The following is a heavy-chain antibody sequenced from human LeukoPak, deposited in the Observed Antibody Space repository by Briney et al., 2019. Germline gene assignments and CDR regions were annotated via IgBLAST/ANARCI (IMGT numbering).Heavy chain of an antibody. CDR3: AREVVPAAYTDY. V-gene: IGHV4-61*01. D-gene: IGHD2-2*01. CDR1: GGSISSSSYY. Sequence: PSETLSLTCTVSGGSISSSSYYWSWIRQPPGKGLEWIGYIYYSGSTNYNPSLKSRVTISVDTSKNQFPLKLSSVTAADTAVYYCAREVVPAAYTDYWGQGTLVTVSS. J-gene: IGHJ4*02. CDR2: IYYSGST.